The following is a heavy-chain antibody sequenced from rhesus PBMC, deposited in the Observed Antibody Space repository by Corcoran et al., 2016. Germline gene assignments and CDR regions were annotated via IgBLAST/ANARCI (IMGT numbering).Heavy chain of an antibody. Sequence: QVQLQESGPGLVKPSETLSLTCAVSGVSMSSFFWSWIRQSPGQGLEWIAYIHGGSGVTSYNPSLKSRVTISTDTSKNQFSLKLTSVSAADTATYYCAKYVKNGHYHFDYWGHGVLVTV. V-gene: IGHV4-147*01. CDR2: IHGGSGVT. CDR3: AKYVKNGHYHFDY. J-gene: IGHJ4*01. D-gene: IGHD1-1*01. CDR1: GVSMSSFF.